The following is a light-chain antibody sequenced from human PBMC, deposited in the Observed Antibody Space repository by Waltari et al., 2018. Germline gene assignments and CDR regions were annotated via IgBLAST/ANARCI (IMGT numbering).Light chain of an antibody. J-gene: IGKJ4*01. Sequence: DIPLTQSPSSLSASVGDRVIITCRASQTISTYLNWYQQRPGKAPKLLIYDASSLQTGVPSRFSGSGAGTDVTLTISSLQPEDFATYFCQQTRSNPVVTFGGGTKVEI. V-gene: IGKV1-39*01. CDR2: DAS. CDR3: QQTRSNPVVT. CDR1: QTISTY.